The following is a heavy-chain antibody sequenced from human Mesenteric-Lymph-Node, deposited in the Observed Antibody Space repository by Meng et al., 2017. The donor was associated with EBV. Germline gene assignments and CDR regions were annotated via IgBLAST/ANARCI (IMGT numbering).Heavy chain of an antibody. CDR2: INHSGRT. V-gene: IGHV4-34*01. J-gene: IGHJ5*02. D-gene: IGHD3-3*01. Sequence: HVPLKQWGAGLLSLYDTLSVTCSVYGGSFIVYDWSWNRQPPGKGLEWIGEINHSGRTNYHPSLKSRVTISVDTSKTQFSRKLSSVTDADTAVYYCARNGIWSGYFWGWFDPWGQGTLVTVSS. CDR1: GGSFIVYD. CDR3: ARNGIWSGYFWGWFDP.